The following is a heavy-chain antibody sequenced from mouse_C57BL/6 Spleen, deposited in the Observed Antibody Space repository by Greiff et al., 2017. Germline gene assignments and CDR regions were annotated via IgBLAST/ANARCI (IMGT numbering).Heavy chain of an antibody. V-gene: IGHV1-18*01. Sequence: VQLQQSGPELVKPGASVKIPCKASGYTFTDYNMDWVKQSHGKSLEWIGDINPNNGGTIYNQKFKDKATLTVDKSSSTAYMQLSSLTSEDSAVYYCARYDGYFYYFDYWGQGTTLTVSS. D-gene: IGHD2-3*01. CDR1: GYTFTDYN. J-gene: IGHJ2*01. CDR3: ARYDGYFYYFDY. CDR2: INPNNGGT.